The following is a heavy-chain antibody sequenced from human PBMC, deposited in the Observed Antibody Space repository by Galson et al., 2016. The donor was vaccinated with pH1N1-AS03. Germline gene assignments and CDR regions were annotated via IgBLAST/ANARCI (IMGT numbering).Heavy chain of an antibody. Sequence: SLRLSCAASGFTISNFGMLWVRQAPGQGLEWVAIISFDGTNKYYADSVKGRFSIYRDNSKNTLFPQMNALRAEDTAVYYCANDFNYDFWSGYSFYWGQGALVTVSS. CDR2: ISFDGTNK. CDR3: ANDFNYDFWSGYSFY. D-gene: IGHD3/OR15-3a*01. CDR1: GFTISNFG. J-gene: IGHJ4*02. V-gene: IGHV3-30*18.